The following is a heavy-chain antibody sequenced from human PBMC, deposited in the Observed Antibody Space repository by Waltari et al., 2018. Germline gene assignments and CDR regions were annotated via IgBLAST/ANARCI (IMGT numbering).Heavy chain of an antibody. J-gene: IGHJ4*02. CDR2: INPKNGDT. Sequence: QVQLVQSGTEVKKPGASVKVSCQASGYRFHDYHLHWVRQTPGQGLEWLGWINPKNGDTGYALNFLGRVTMTRDTSINTVFMDLSGLRSDDTAVFYCARDPGPIVGAPDYWGQGTLVTVSS. D-gene: IGHD1-26*01. CDR3: ARDPGPIVGAPDY. V-gene: IGHV1-2*02. CDR1: GYRFHDYH.